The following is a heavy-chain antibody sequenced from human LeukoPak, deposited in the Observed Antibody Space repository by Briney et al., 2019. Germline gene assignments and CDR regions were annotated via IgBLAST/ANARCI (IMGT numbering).Heavy chain of an antibody. CDR3: AKDPPVLLWFGELSDPPIF. V-gene: IGHV3-23*01. CDR1: GFTFSSYG. D-gene: IGHD3-10*01. Sequence: GGSLRLSCAASGFTFSSYGMSWLRQAPGKGLEWVSAISGSGGSTYYADSVKGRFTISRDNSKNTLYLQMNSLRAEDTAVYYYAKDPPVLLWFGELSDPPIFWGQGTLVTVSS. J-gene: IGHJ4*02. CDR2: ISGSGGST.